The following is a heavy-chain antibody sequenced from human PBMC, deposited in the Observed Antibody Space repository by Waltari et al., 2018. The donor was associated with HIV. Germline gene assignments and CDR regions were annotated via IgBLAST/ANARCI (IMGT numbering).Heavy chain of an antibody. Sequence: EVQLVESGGVVVQPGGSLRLSWAASGFTCDDSPMNWVRQAPGKGLELVSLMSWDGGSTYYADSLKGRFTISRDNSKNSLYLQMNSLRTEDTALYYCAKDIGGYDSFYYYYGMDVWCQGTTVTVSS. CDR3: AKDIGGYDSFYYYYGMDV. CDR1: GFTCDDSP. D-gene: IGHD5-12*01. CDR2: MSWDGGST. J-gene: IGHJ6*02. V-gene: IGHV3-43*01.